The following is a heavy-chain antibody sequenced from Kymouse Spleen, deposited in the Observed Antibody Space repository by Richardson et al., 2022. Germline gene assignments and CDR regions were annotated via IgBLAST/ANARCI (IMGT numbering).Heavy chain of an antibody. J-gene: IGHJ4*02. CDR1: GGSISSSSYY. V-gene: IGHV4-39*01. D-gene: IGHD6-13*01. CDR3: ARRGQQLLFDY. CDR2: IYYSGST. Sequence: QLQLQESGPGLVKPSETLSLTCTVSGGSISSSSYYWGWIRQPPGKGLEWIGSIYYSGSTYYNPSLKSRVTISVDTSKNQFSLKLSSVTAADTAVYYCARRGQQLLFDYWGQGTLVTVSS.